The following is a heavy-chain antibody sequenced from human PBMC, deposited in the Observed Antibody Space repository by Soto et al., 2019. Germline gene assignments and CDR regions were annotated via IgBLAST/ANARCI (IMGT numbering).Heavy chain of an antibody. CDR2: VSPIFGTA. D-gene: IGHD3-3*01. CDR3: ALGGFWSGYYNAY. J-gene: IGHJ4*02. CDR1: GGTVSSHA. Sequence: SVKVCCKASGGTVSSHAIGWVGQAPGRGLEWMGGVSPIFGTANYAQKFQGRVTVTADKSTSTAYMELSSLRSGDTAVYYCALGGFWSGYYNAYWGQGTLVTVSS. V-gene: IGHV1-69*06.